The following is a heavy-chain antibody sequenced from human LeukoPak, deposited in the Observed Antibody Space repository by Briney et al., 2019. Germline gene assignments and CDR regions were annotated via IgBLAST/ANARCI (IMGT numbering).Heavy chain of an antibody. CDR2: ISSSSSTI. CDR3: ASESTLRFLEWSPSFDY. D-gene: IGHD3-3*01. J-gene: IGHJ4*02. Sequence: GGSLRLSCAASRFTFSSYSMNWVPQAPGKGLEWVSYISSSSSTIYYADSVKGRFTISRDNAKNSLYLQMNSLRAEDTAVYYCASESTLRFLEWSPSFDYWGQGTLVTVSS. CDR1: RFTFSSYS. V-gene: IGHV3-48*01.